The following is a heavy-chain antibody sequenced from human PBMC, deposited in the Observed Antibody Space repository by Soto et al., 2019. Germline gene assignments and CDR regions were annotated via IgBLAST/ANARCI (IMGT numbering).Heavy chain of an antibody. Sequence: QVQLVQSGAEVKKPGSSVKVSCRASGVSFTDHGISWLRQAPGQGLEWIGGFTPKFGTANYAPKFQGRVSIPADESNTTASVTLSSLRPEDTAVYFCARGVVSGFEHWYFDLWGRGTLITVSS. D-gene: IGHD5-12*01. J-gene: IGHJ2*01. CDR3: ARGVVSGFEHWYFDL. V-gene: IGHV1-69*01. CDR2: FTPKFGTA. CDR1: GVSFTDHG.